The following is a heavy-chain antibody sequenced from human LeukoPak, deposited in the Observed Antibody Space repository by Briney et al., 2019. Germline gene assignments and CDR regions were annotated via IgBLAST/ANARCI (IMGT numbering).Heavy chain of an antibody. V-gene: IGHV3-30*02. CDR3: AKDNRYSSSWYPPWDY. CDR1: GFTFSSYG. J-gene: IGHJ4*02. Sequence: QPGGSLRLSCAASGFTFSSYGMHWVRQAPGKGLEWVAFIRYDGSNKYYADSVKGRFTISRDNSKNTLYLQMNSLRAEDTAVYYCAKDNRYSSSWYPPWDYWGQGTLVTVSS. D-gene: IGHD6-13*01. CDR2: IRYDGSNK.